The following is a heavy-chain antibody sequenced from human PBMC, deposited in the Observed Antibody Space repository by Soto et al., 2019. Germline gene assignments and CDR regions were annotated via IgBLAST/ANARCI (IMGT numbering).Heavy chain of an antibody. CDR3: AKDTTLGGWASNDAFDI. CDR1: GFTFSSYA. J-gene: IGHJ3*02. V-gene: IGHV3-23*01. Sequence: GGSLRLSCAASGFTFSSYAMNWVRQAPGKGLEWVSAISGSGGSTYYADSVKGRFTISRDNSKNTLYLQVNSLRAEDTAVYYCAKDTTLGGWASNDAFDIWGQGTMVTVSS. D-gene: IGHD1-1*01. CDR2: ISGSGGST.